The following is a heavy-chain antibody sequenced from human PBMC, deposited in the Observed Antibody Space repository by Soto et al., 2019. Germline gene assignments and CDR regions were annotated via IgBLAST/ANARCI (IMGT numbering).Heavy chain of an antibody. V-gene: IGHV3-7*03. J-gene: IGHJ3*01. CDR1: GFTFSNYW. D-gene: IGHD3-10*02. CDR2: ITADGSVT. Sequence: EVQLVESGGGLVQPGGSLILSCTASGFTFSNYWMVWVRQGPGKGPEWVANITADGSVTYDVDSVKGRFTISRNNARESLYLQMDSLRAEDTAIYFCARDRTYYVPLTHYYDAFDVWGQGTMVTVSS. CDR3: ARDRTYYVPLTHYYDAFDV.